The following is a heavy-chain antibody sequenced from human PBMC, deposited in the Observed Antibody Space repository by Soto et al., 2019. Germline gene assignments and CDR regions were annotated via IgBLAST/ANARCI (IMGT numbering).Heavy chain of an antibody. Sequence: GESLKISCKGSGYSFSTYWIGWVRQMPGKGLEWMGIIYPGDSDTRYSPSFQGQVTISADKSISTAYLQWSSLKASDTAMYYCASSGYSGYDPPYYYYYGMDVWGQGTTVTVSS. CDR3: ASSGYSGYDPPYYYYYGMDV. V-gene: IGHV5-51*01. CDR2: IYPGDSDT. J-gene: IGHJ6*02. D-gene: IGHD5-12*01. CDR1: GYSFSTYW.